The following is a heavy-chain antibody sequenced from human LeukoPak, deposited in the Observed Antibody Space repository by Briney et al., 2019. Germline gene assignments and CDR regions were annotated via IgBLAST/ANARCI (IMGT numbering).Heavy chain of an antibody. Sequence: PSETLSLTCTVSGGSISSYYWSWIRQPAGKGLEWIGRIYTSGSTNYNPSLKSRVTMSVDTSKNQFSLKLSSVTAADTAVYYCAREVGGGLWFGEWMGYYYMDVWGKGTTVTVSS. CDR1: GGSISSYY. CDR2: IYTSGST. D-gene: IGHD3-10*01. V-gene: IGHV4-4*07. J-gene: IGHJ6*03. CDR3: AREVGGGLWFGEWMGYYYMDV.